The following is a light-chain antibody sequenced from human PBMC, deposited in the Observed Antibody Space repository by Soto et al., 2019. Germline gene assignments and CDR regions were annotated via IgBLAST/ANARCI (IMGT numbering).Light chain of an antibody. J-gene: IGKJ1*01. V-gene: IGKV1-5*03. CDR1: QSISTW. CDR3: QQYKSYCPT. Sequence: DIQMTQSPSTLSASVGDRVTITCRASQSISTWLAWYQQKPGKAPKLLIYEASSVESGVPSRFSGSGSGTEFTLTISCLQPDDFATSCCQQYKSYCPTFGQGTKVEVK. CDR2: EAS.